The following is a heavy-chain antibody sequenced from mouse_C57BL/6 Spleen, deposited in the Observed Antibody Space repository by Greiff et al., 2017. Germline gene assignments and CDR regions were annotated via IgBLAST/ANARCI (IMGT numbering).Heavy chain of an antibody. CDR2: IRSKSRNYAT. V-gene: IGHV10-3*01. CDR3: VRDLNWDGHCDV. Sequence: EVQLVESGGGLVQPTGSLKLSCAASGFTFNTYAMHWVRQAPGKGLEWVARIRSKSRNYATYYADSVKDRFTISRDESQSMLYLQMNNLKTEDTAMYYCVRDLNWDGHCDVWGTETTVTVSS. CDR1: GFTFNTYA. J-gene: IGHJ1*03. D-gene: IGHD4-1*01.